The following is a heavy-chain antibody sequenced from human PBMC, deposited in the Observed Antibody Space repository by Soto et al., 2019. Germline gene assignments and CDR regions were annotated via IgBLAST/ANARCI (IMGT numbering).Heavy chain of an antibody. Sequence: GGSLRLSCAASGFSFHDAWMNWVRQAPGKGLEWVGRIKSKTDGETTDYAAPVKGRFSVSRDDSKNTLYLQMNSLKTEDTAVYYCTADLIGTYYSPYDPWGQGIQVTVSS. CDR1: GFSFHDAW. CDR3: TADLIGTYYSPYDP. V-gene: IGHV3-15*07. J-gene: IGHJ5*02. CDR2: IKSKTDGETT. D-gene: IGHD3-10*01.